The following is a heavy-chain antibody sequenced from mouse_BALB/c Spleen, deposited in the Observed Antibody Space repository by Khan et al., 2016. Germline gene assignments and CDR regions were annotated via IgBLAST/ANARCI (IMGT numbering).Heavy chain of an antibody. J-gene: IGHJ1*01. CDR1: GFDFSRYW. Sequence: EVKLLESGGGLVQPGGSLKLSCAASGFDFSRYWMSWVRQAPGKGLEWIGEINPDSSTINYTPSLKDKFIISRDNAKNTLYLQMSKVRSADTALYSCASAFWYFDVWGAGTKVTVSA. CDR3: ASAFWYFDV. CDR2: INPDSSTI. V-gene: IGHV4-1*02.